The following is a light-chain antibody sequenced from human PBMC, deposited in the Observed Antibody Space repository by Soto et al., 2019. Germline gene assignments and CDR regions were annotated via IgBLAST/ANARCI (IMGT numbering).Light chain of an antibody. CDR2: DAS. CDR3: QQYDNLAFT. J-gene: IGKJ5*01. Sequence: DIQMTQSPSSLSASVGDRVTITCQASQDIRNYLNWYQQEPGKAPKFLIYDASNLERGVPSRFSGSGSGTDFTFTISSLQPEDIGTYYCQQYDNLAFTFGQGTRLEIK. V-gene: IGKV1-33*01. CDR1: QDIRNY.